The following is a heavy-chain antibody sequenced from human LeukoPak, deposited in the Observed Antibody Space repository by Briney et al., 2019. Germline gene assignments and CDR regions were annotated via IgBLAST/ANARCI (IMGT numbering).Heavy chain of an antibody. CDR3: ARHFGGLRAAFDI. J-gene: IGHJ3*02. D-gene: IGHD3-16*01. CDR2: IYYSGST. V-gene: IGHV4-59*08. CDR1: GGSISSYY. Sequence: SETLSLTCTVSGGSISSYYWSWIRQPPGKGLEWIGYIYYSGSTNYNPSFKSRVTISVDTSKNQFSLKLSSVTAADTAVYYCARHFGGLRAAFDIWGQGTMVTVSS.